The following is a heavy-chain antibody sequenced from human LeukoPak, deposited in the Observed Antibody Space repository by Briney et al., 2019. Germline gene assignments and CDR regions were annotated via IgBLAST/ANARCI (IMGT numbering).Heavy chain of an antibody. Sequence: PSETLSLTCTVSGGSISNYYWSWIRQPPGKGLEWVGYIYYSGSTNYSPSLKSRVTISVDTSKNQFSLKLRSVTAADTAVYYCVRGYRGYDWGTFDFWGQGTLVTVSS. CDR2: IYYSGST. CDR1: GGSISNYY. CDR3: VRGYRGYDWGTFDF. J-gene: IGHJ4*02. V-gene: IGHV4-59*01. D-gene: IGHD5-12*01.